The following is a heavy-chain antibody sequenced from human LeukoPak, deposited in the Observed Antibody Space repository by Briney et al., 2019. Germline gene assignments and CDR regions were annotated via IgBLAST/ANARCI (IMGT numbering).Heavy chain of an antibody. V-gene: IGHV3-21*01. CDR3: ASDPMVRGVIGETRDAFDI. CDR1: GFSFSTYT. J-gene: IGHJ3*02. Sequence: GGSLRLSCAASGFSFSTYTMNWVRQAPGKGLEWVSSISSSKSYIYYADSVRGRFTISRDNAKNSLYLQMNSLRADASAVYYCASDPMVRGVIGETRDAFDIWGQGTMVTVSS. CDR2: ISSSKSYI. D-gene: IGHD3-10*01.